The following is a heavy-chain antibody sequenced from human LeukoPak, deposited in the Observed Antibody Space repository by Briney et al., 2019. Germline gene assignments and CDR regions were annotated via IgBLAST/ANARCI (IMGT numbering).Heavy chain of an antibody. V-gene: IGHV3-53*01. CDR2: IYSGGST. CDR1: GFTVSSNY. D-gene: IGHD6-13*01. Sequence: GGSLRLSCAVSGFTVSSNYMSWVRQAPGKGLEWVSVIYSGGSTYYADSVKGRFTISRDNSKNTLYLQMNSLRAEDTAVYYCARGYGYRQLVLDYWGQGTLVTVSS. CDR3: ARGYGYRQLVLDY. J-gene: IGHJ4*02.